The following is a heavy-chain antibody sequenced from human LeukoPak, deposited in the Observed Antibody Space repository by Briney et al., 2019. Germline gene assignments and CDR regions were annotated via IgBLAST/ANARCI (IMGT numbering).Heavy chain of an antibody. CDR1: GFNFSGYA. CDR2: ISGSGGST. V-gene: IGHV3-23*01. Sequence: GGSLRLSCAASGFNFSGYAMRWVRQAPGKGLEWVSAISGSGGSTYYADSVKGRFTISRDNSKNTLYLQMNSLRAEDTAVYYCAKGIAVAEDAFDIWGQGTMVTVSS. J-gene: IGHJ3*02. CDR3: AKGIAVAEDAFDI. D-gene: IGHD6-19*01.